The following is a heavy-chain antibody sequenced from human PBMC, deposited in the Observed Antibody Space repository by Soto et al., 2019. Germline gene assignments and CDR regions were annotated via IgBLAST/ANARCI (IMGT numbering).Heavy chain of an antibody. D-gene: IGHD3-9*01. Sequence: EVQLVESGGGLVQPGRSLRLSCAASGFTFDDYDMHWVRQAPGKGLEWVSGISWNSGIIIYADSVKGRFTISRDNAKNSLYLQMNSLRAEDTALYYCAKGRSLTVLDYWGQSTLVTVSS. CDR1: GFTFDDYD. CDR2: ISWNSGII. J-gene: IGHJ4*02. CDR3: AKGRSLTVLDY. V-gene: IGHV3-9*01.